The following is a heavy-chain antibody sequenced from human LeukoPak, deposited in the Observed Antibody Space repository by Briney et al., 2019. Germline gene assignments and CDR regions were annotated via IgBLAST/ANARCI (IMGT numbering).Heavy chain of an antibody. D-gene: IGHD5-18*01. J-gene: IGHJ3*02. CDR1: GFTFSSYS. Sequence: GGSLRLSCAASGFTFSSYSMNWVRQAPGKGLEWVSSISSSSSYIYYADSVKGRFTISRDNAKNSLYLQMNSLRAEGTAVYYCARDTAMDDAFDIWGQGTMVTVSS. CDR2: ISSSSSYI. CDR3: ARDTAMDDAFDI. V-gene: IGHV3-21*01.